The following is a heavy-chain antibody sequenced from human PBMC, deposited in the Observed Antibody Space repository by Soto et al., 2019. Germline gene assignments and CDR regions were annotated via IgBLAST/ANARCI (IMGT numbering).Heavy chain of an antibody. D-gene: IGHD3-16*01. J-gene: IGHJ6*02. CDR1: GFTFSSYG. V-gene: IGHV3-33*01. CDR2: IWHDGSKK. Sequence: QVQLVESGGGVVQPGTSLRLSCAASGFTFSSYGMHWVRQAPGKGLEWVAVIWHDGSKKYYVDSVKGRFTISRDSSKNILYLQMNQLKVDDTAVYYCARGPDDDCGLGGGMDVWRQGTTVTASS. CDR3: ARGPDDDCGLGGGMDV.